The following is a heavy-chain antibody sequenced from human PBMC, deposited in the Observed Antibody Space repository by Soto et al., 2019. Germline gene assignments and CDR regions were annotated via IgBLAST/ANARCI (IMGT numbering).Heavy chain of an antibody. CDR3: AHRECTYMYNFDF. CDR1: GFSFTTSAVG. Sequence: QITLKESGPTLVRPTQTLTLTCTFSGFSFTTSAVGVGWIRQPPGKALEWLALIYWDDVKRYRPSLKSRLTITKDTSKNQVVLTMTYMDPVDTAIYYCAHRECTYMYNFDFWGQGSLVIVSS. V-gene: IGHV2-5*02. D-gene: IGHD1-1*01. J-gene: IGHJ4*02. CDR2: IYWDDVK.